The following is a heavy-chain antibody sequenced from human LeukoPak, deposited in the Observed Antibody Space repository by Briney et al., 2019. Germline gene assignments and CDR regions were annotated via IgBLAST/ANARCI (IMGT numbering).Heavy chain of an antibody. CDR1: GFTFGDYA. J-gene: IGHJ6*02. CDR2: IRSKAYGGTT. Sequence: GGSLRLSCTASGFTFGDYAMSWVRQAPGKGLEWVGFIRSKAYGGTTEYAASVKCRFTISRDDSKSIAYLQMNSLKTEDTAVYYCTRVRYCSGGSCYGDYYYGMDVWGQGTTVTVSS. V-gene: IGHV3-49*04. CDR3: TRVRYCSGGSCYGDYYYGMDV. D-gene: IGHD2-15*01.